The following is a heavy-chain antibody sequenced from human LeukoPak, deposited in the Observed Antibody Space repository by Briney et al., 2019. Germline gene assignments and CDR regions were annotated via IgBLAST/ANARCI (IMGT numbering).Heavy chain of an antibody. V-gene: IGHV3-53*01. Sequence: GGSLRLSCAASGFTVSSSSMSWVCQAPGKGLEWVSVIYGGGSTRYADSVKGRFTISRDTSKNTLYLQINSLRAEDTAVYFCARATIQMWRLDYWGQGTLVTVSS. CDR1: GFTVSSSS. D-gene: IGHD5-18*01. CDR2: IYGGGST. J-gene: IGHJ4*02. CDR3: ARATIQMWRLDY.